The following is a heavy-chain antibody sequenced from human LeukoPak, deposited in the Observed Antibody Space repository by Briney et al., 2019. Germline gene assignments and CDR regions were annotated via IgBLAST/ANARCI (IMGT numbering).Heavy chain of an antibody. V-gene: IGHV4-31*03. D-gene: IGHD3-16*02. CDR1: GYSISSGGYY. J-gene: IGHJ5*02. CDR3: ARDLGYRVPGWFDP. CDR2: IYDSETT. Sequence: KSSETLSLTCTVSGYSISSGGYYWSWIRQHPGKGLEWIGYIYDSETTYYNPSLKSRVTISGDTSKNQLSLELSSVTAADTAVYYCARDLGYRVPGWFDPWGQGTLVTVSS.